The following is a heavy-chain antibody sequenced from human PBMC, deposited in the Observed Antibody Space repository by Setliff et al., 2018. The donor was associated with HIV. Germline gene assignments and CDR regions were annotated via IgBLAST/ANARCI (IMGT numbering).Heavy chain of an antibody. CDR2: ITNSGSDM. J-gene: IGHJ4*02. V-gene: IGHV3-21*01. D-gene: IGHD6-13*01. Sequence: GGSLRLSCAGSGFTFSSYAMSWVRQAPGKGLEWVSVITNSGSDMHYIESVKGRFTIFRDNAKNSVFLQMNSLRAEDTGVYYCATQTGFYNSHWYDYWGQGTMVTVS. CDR3: ATQTGFYNSHWYDY. CDR1: GFTFSSYA.